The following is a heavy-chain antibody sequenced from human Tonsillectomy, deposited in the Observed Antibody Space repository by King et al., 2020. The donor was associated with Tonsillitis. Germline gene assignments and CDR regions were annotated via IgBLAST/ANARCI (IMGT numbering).Heavy chain of an antibody. D-gene: IGHD6-19*01. J-gene: IGHJ5*02. Sequence: QLVQSGGGVVQPGRSLRLSCAASGFTFSSYAMHWVRQAPGKGLEWVAVISYDGSNKYYADSVKCRFTISRDNSKNTVYLQMNSLRAEDTAVYYCARPAASMAVAVTARSGWFDPWGQGTLVIVSS. CDR2: ISYDGSNK. CDR1: GFTFSSYA. V-gene: IGHV3-30-3*01. CDR3: ARPAASMAVAVTARSGWFDP.